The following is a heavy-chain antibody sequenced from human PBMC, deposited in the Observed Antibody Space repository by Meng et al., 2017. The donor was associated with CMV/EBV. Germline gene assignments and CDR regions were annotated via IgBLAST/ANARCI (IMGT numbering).Heavy chain of an antibody. CDR1: GYTFTSYG. J-gene: IGHJ4*02. V-gene: IGHV1-18*01. D-gene: IGHD2-2*01. CDR2: IRAYNGNT. Sequence: VLSGSEVKKPGRSVKGSCKASGYTFTSYGNSWVRQDPEQGLECMGWIRAYNGNTNYAQKLKGRVTMTTDTSTSTAYMELRSLRSDDTAVYYCARDAVVPADAPFHYWGQGTLVTVSS. CDR3: ARDAVVPADAPFHY.